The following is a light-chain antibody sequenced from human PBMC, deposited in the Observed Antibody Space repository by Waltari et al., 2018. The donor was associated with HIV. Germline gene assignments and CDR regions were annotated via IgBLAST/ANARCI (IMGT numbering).Light chain of an antibody. J-gene: IGKJ4*01. CDR2: AAS. V-gene: IGKV1D-16*01. CDR1: QGISSW. Sequence: DIQMTQSPTSLSASVGDRVTITCRASQGISSWLAWYQQKPEKAPKSLIYAASSLQSGVPSRISGSGSGTDFILTISSLQPEDSATYYCQQYDSYPHTFGGGTRVEIK. CDR3: QQYDSYPHT.